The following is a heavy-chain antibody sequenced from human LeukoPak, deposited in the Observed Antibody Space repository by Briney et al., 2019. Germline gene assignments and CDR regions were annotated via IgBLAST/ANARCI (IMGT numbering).Heavy chain of an antibody. V-gene: IGHV4-4*02. D-gene: IGHD3-16*01. CDR3: ARGRRMYYDYVWGSLSPFDY. Sequence: PSETLSLTCDVSGDSISSNNWWSWVRQTPGKGLEWIGEINHSGSTNYNPSLKSRVTISVDTSKNQFSLKLSSVTAADTAVYYCARGRRMYYDYVWGSLSPFDYWGQGTLVTVSS. J-gene: IGHJ4*02. CDR1: GDSISSNNW. CDR2: INHSGST.